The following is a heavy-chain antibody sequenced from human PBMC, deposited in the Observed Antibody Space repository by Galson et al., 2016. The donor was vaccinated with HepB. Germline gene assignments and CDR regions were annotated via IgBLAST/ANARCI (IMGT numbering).Heavy chain of an antibody. V-gene: IGHV1-18*04. CDR2: INTNNGDT. J-gene: IGHJ6*02. CDR3: ARDPLVPKYRNGMDV. Sequence: SVKVSCKASGYTFTRHGISWVRQAPGQGLEWMGWINTNNGDTDYAQKLQGRATMTTDTSTSTGYMELWSLRSDDTAVYYCARDPLVPKYRNGMDVWGQGTTVTVSS. CDR1: GYTFTRHG. D-gene: IGHD1-14*01.